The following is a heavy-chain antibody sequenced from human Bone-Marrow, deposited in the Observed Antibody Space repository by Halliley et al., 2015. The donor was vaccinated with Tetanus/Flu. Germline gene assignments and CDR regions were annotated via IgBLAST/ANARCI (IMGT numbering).Heavy chain of an antibody. CDR2: INPNRGGT. D-gene: IGHD3-3*01. V-gene: IGHV1-2*02. Sequence: WMGWINPNRGGTNYAQKFQGRVTMAADTSINTAHMELSSLKSADTAVFYCAVNTMTTPYYFDYWGQGTLVTVSS. J-gene: IGHJ4*02. CDR3: AVNTMTTPYYFDY.